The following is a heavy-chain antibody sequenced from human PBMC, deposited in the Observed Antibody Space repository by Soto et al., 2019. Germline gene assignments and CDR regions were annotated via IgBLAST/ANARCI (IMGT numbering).Heavy chain of an antibody. J-gene: IGHJ5*02. CDR1: GGSFSGYY. CDR2: INHSGST. D-gene: IGHD6-13*01. CDR3: ARGGRSSWPS. V-gene: IGHV4-34*01. Sequence: QVQLQQWGAGLLKPSETLSLTCAVYGGSFSGYYWSWIRQPPGKGLEWIGEINHSGSTNYNPSLKSLVTISVDTSKNQFSLKLSSVTAADTAVYYCARGGRSSWPSWGQGTLVTVSS.